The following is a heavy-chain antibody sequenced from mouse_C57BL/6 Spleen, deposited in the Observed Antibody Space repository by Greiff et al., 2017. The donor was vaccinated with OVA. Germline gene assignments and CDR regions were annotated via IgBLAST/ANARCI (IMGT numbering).Heavy chain of an antibody. J-gene: IGHJ2*01. CDR1: GYTFTSYW. D-gene: IGHD1-1*01. CDR3: ARDITTVVEPFFDY. Sequence: QVQLQQPGAELVRPGSSVKLSCKASGYTFTSYWMHWVKQRPIQGLEWIGNIDPSDSETLYNQKFKDKATLTVDKSSSTAYMQLSSLTSEDSAVYYCARDITTVVEPFFDYWGQGTTLTVSS. CDR2: IDPSDSET. V-gene: IGHV1-52*01.